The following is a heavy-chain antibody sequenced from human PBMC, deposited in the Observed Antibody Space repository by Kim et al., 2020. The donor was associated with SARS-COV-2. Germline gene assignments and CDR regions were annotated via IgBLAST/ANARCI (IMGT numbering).Heavy chain of an antibody. V-gene: IGHV3-33*01. J-gene: IGHJ4*02. CDR1: GFTFSSYG. Sequence: GGSLRLSCEASGFTFSSYGMHWVRQAPGKGLEWVAVIWYDGSNKYYADSVKGRFTISRDNSKNTLYLQMNSLRAEDTAVYYCARDLHGNTVTTSPDYWGQGTLVTVSS. CDR2: IWYDGSNK. D-gene: IGHD4-17*01. CDR3: ARDLHGNTVTTSPDY.